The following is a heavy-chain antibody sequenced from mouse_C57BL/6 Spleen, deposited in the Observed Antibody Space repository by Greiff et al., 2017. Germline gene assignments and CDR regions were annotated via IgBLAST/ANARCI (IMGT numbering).Heavy chain of an antibody. CDR1: GFTFSSYA. CDR2: ISDGGSYT. Sequence: EVKLVESGGGLVKPGGSLKLSCAASGFTFSSYAMSWVRQTPEKRLEWVATISDGGSYTYYPDNVKGRFTISRDNAKNNLYLQMSHLKSEDTAMYYCARDPLYGYAMDYWGQGTSVTVSS. D-gene: IGHD2-12*01. V-gene: IGHV5-4*01. J-gene: IGHJ4*01. CDR3: ARDPLYGYAMDY.